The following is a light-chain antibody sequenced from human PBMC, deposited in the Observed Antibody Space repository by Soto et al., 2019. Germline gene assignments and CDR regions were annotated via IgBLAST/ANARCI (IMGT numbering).Light chain of an antibody. CDR3: QQYDSSFT. V-gene: IGKV3-20*01. Sequence: IVLTQSPATLSLSPGERATLSCTASQRVTTTYIAWYKQKFGQAPTLLIYGASTRATGTPDRFTGGGFGTDFTLAISSVEREDFTVYYCQQYDSSFTFGGGTKVEMK. CDR2: GAS. CDR1: QRVTTTY. J-gene: IGKJ4*01.